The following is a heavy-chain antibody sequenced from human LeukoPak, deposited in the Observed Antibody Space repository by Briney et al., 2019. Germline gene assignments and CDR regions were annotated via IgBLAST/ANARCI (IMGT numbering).Heavy chain of an antibody. CDR3: ARASKVEAFDV. Sequence: PGGSLRLSCSASGFTFSSYAMHWVRQAPGKGLEYVSAISSNGGSTYYADSVKGRFTISRDNSKNTLFLQMNSLRAEDTAVYYCARASKVEAFDVWGQGTMVTVSS. CDR2: ISSNGGST. J-gene: IGHJ3*01. V-gene: IGHV3-64*04. D-gene: IGHD2-15*01. CDR1: GFTFSSYA.